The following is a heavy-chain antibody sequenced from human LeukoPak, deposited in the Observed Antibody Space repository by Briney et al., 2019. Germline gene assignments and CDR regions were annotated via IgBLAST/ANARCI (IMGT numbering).Heavy chain of an antibody. Sequence: GGSLRLSCAASGFTFSSYSMNWVRQAPGKGLEWVSSISSSSSYIYYADSVKGRFTISGDSAKSSLYLQMNSLRAEDSAVYYCARGRDVVATAPFFYYGMDVWGQGTTVTVSS. CDR3: ARGRDVVATAPFFYYGMDV. CDR2: ISSSSSYI. V-gene: IGHV3-21*01. J-gene: IGHJ6*02. CDR1: GFTFSSYS. D-gene: IGHD5-12*01.